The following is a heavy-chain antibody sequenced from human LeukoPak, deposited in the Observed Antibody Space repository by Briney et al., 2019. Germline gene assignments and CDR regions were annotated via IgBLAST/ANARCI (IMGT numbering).Heavy chain of an antibody. CDR1: GNSFTSHW. D-gene: IGHD6-13*01. Sequence: GESLKISCKGSGNSFTSHWIGWVRQMPGKGLEWMGIIYPDDSDTRYSPSFRGQVTISADKSISTAYMQWSSLKASDTAIYYCARRIAGAATDYWGQGTLVTVSS. CDR3: ARRIAGAATDY. V-gene: IGHV5-51*01. J-gene: IGHJ4*02. CDR2: IYPDDSDT.